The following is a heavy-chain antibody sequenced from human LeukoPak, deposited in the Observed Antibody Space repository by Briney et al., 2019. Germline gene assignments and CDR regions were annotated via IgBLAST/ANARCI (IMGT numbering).Heavy chain of an antibody. J-gene: IGHJ6*03. V-gene: IGHV4-39*01. CDR2: IYYSGST. Sequence: PSETLSLTCTVSGGSISSRSYYWGWIRQPPGKGLEWIGSIYYSGSTYYNPSLKSRVTISVDTSKNQFSLKLSSVTAADTAVYYCARQLYYYYYYMDVWGKGTTVTVSS. CDR1: GGSISSRSYY. CDR3: ARQLYYYYYYMDV.